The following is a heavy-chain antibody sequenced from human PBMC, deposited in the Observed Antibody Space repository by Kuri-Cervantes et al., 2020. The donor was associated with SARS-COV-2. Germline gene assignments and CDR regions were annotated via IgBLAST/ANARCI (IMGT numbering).Heavy chain of an antibody. CDR1: GFTFSNAW. CDR2: IKSKTDGGTT. Sequence: GESLKISCAASGFTFSNAWMNWVRQAPGKGLEWVGRIKSKTDGGTTDYAAPVKGRFTISRDDSKNTLYLQMNSLRAEDTAVYYCAKAYYYDSSGYLEGKRNKPPYTYYYGMDVWGQGTTVTVSS. V-gene: IGHV3-15*07. J-gene: IGHJ6*02. D-gene: IGHD3-22*01. CDR3: AKAYYYDSSGYLEGKRNKPPYTYYYGMDV.